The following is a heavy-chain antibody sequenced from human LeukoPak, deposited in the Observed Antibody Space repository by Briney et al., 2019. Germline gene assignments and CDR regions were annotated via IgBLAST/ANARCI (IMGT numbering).Heavy chain of an antibody. D-gene: IGHD1-26*01. Sequence: GGSLRLSCAASGFTFSSYGMHWVRQAPGEGLEWVTFIWSDGSNKNYADSVKGRFTISRDNSKNTLYLQMNSLRVEDTAVYYCARKGYSGTYRYYFDYWGQGTLVTVSS. V-gene: IGHV3-33*01. CDR2: IWSDGSNK. J-gene: IGHJ4*02. CDR1: GFTFSSYG. CDR3: ARKGYSGTYRYYFDY.